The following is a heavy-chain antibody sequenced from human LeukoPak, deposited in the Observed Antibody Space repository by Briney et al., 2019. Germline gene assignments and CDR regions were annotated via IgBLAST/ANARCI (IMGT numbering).Heavy chain of an antibody. CDR2: ISGSGGST. CDR1: GFTFSSYA. CDR3: AKVSSPGEVVGAISD. J-gene: IGHJ4*02. Sequence: GSLRLSCAASGFTFSSYAMSWVRQAPGKGLEWVSAISGSGGSTYYADSVKGRFTISRDNSKNTLYLQMNSLRAEDTAVYYCAKVSSPGEVVGAISDWGQGTLVTVSS. D-gene: IGHD1-26*01. V-gene: IGHV3-23*01.